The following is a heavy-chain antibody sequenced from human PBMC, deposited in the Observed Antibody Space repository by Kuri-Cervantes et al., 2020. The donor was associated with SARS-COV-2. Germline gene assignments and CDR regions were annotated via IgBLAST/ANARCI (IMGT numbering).Heavy chain of an antibody. CDR3: TRGGIVVVPAATGAFDI. J-gene: IGHJ3*02. CDR2: FDPEDGET. Sequence: ASVKVSCKVSGYTPTELSIHWVRQAPGKGLEWMGGFDPEDGETIYAQKFQGRVTMTEDTSTDTAYMELISLRSEDTAVYYCTRGGIVVVPAATGAFDIWGQGTMVTVSS. D-gene: IGHD2-2*01. CDR1: GYTPTELS. V-gene: IGHV1-24*01.